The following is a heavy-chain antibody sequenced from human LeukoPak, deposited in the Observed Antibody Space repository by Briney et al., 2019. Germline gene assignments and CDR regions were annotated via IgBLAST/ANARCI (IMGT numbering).Heavy chain of an antibody. J-gene: IGHJ6*02. CDR1: GFTFSRYW. D-gene: IGHD5-18*01. Sequence: PGGSLRLSCAASGFTFSRYWMHWVRQAPGKGLVWVSRIDTDGSDTTYADSVKGRFTTSRDNAKNTLYLQMSSLRAEDTAVYYCGREDRFGYNYAYGLEVWGPGTTVTVS. CDR3: GREDRFGYNYAYGLEV. V-gene: IGHV3-74*01. CDR2: IDTDGSDT.